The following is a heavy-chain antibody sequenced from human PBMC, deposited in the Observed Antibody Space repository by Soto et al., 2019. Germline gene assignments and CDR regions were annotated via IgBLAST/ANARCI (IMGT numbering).Heavy chain of an antibody. J-gene: IGHJ4*02. V-gene: IGHV4-34*01. CDR1: GGSFSGYY. CDR3: ARQRTTVVTQAYFDH. D-gene: IGHD4-17*01. Sequence: SETLSLTCAVYGGSFSGYYWTWIRQSPEKGLEWIGEVNHSGTTYYNPSLKTRVTISVHTSKNQFSLTLNSVTAADAAVYYCARQRTTVVTQAYFDHWGQGTLVTVSS. CDR2: VNHSGTT.